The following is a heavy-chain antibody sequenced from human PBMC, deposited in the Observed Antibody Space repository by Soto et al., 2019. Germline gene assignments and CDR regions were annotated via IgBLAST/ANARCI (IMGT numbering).Heavy chain of an antibody. CDR2: IYYSGST. CDR1: GGSVSSGSYY. D-gene: IGHD3-10*01. V-gene: IGHV4-61*01. Sequence: SETLSLTCTVSGGSVSSGSYYWSWIRQPPGKGLEWIGYIYYSGSTNYNPSLKSRVTISVDTSKNQFSLKLSSVTAADTAVYYCARTMVRGVIIRSYYYGMDVWGQGTTVTVSS. CDR3: ARTMVRGVIIRSYYYGMDV. J-gene: IGHJ6*02.